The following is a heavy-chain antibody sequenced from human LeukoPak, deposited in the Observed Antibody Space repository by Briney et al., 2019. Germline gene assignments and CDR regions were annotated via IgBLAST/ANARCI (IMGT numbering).Heavy chain of an antibody. J-gene: IGHJ4*02. CDR3: AKDRGYYGSGSHFDY. V-gene: IGHV3-74*01. Sequence: GGSLRLSCAASGFSFSSYWMHWVRQAPEKGLVWVSRINGDGSSITYAVSVKGRFTISRDNAKNTLYLQMNSLRAEDTAVYYCAKDRGYYGSGSHFDYWGQGTLVTVSS. CDR2: INGDGSSI. D-gene: IGHD3-10*01. CDR1: GFSFSSYW.